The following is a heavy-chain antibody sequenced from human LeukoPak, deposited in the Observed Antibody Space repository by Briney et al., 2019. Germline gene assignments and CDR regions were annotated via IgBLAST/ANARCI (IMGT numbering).Heavy chain of an antibody. J-gene: IGHJ5*02. CDR3: ARDGTYYYDNSGFDP. CDR2: IIPIFGTA. Sequence: ASVKVSCKASGYTFTSYGISWVRQAPGQGLEWMGGIIPIFGTANYAQKFQGRVTITADKSTSTAYMELSSLRSEDTAVYYCARDGTYYYDNSGFDPWGQGTLVTVSS. D-gene: IGHD3-22*01. CDR1: GYTFTSYG. V-gene: IGHV1-69*06.